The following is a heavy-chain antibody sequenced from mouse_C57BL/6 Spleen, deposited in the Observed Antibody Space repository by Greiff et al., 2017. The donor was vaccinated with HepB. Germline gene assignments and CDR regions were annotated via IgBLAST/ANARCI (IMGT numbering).Heavy chain of an antibody. D-gene: IGHD2-1*01. J-gene: IGHJ2*01. CDR3: ARIPIYYGNSYFDY. V-gene: IGHV1-64*01. CDR2: IHPNSGST. CDR1: GYTFTSYW. Sequence: QVQLQQPGAELVKPGASVKLSCKASGYTFTSYWMHWVKQRPGQGLEWIGMIHPNSGSTNYNEKFKSKATLTVDKSSSTAYMQLSSLTSEDSAVYYCARIPIYYGNSYFDYWGQGTTLTVSS.